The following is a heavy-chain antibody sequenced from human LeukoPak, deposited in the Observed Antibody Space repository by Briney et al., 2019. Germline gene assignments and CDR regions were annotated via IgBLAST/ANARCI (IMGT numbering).Heavy chain of an antibody. V-gene: IGHV3-7*01. Sequence: GGFLRLSCAASRFTLSNYWMSWVRQAPGKGLEWVANIKQDGSETYYVDSVKGRFTISRDNAKNSLSLQMNSLRAEDTAVYYCARQRGSGCLDYWGQGTLVTVSS. J-gene: IGHJ4*02. CDR1: RFTLSNYW. D-gene: IGHD6-19*01. CDR2: IKQDGSET. CDR3: ARQRGSGCLDY.